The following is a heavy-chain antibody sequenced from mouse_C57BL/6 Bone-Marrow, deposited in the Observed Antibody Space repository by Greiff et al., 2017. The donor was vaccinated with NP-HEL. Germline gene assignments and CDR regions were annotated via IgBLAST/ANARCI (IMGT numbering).Heavy chain of an antibody. V-gene: IGHV1-61*01. J-gene: IGHJ4*01. CDR1: GYTFTSYW. Sequence: QVQLQQPGAELVRPGSSVKLSCKASGYTFTSYWMDWVKQRPGQGLEWIGNIYPSDSETHYNQKFKDKATLTVDKSSSTAYMQLSSLTSEDSAVYYCARQLWLRRVYYYAMDYWGQGTSVTVSS. CDR2: IYPSDSET. CDR3: ARQLWLRRVYYYAMDY. D-gene: IGHD2-2*01.